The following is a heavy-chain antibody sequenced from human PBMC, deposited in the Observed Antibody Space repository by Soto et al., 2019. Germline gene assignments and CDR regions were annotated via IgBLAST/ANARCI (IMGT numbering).Heavy chain of an antibody. CDR3: ARDRPGIAAAGPRGYFDY. Sequence: ASVKVSCKASGYTFTSYGISWVRQAPGQGLEWMGWISAYNGNTNYAQKLQGRVTMTTDTSTSTACMELRSLRSDDTAAYYCARDRPGIAAAGPRGYFDYWGQGTLVTVSS. CDR1: GYTFTSYG. J-gene: IGHJ4*02. D-gene: IGHD6-13*01. CDR2: ISAYNGNT. V-gene: IGHV1-18*01.